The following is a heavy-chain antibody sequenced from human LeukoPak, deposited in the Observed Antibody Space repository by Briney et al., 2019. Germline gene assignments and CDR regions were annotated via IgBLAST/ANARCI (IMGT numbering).Heavy chain of an antibody. V-gene: IGHV3-33*01. CDR3: TRGYYDSSGSIDY. CDR1: GFTFSSYG. Sequence: PGGSLRLSCAASGFTFSSYGMHWVRQAPGKGLEWVAVIWYDGSNKYYADSVKGRFTISRDNSKNTLYLQMNSLRAEDTAVYYCTRGYYDSSGSIDYWGQGTLVTFSS. J-gene: IGHJ4*02. CDR2: IWYDGSNK. D-gene: IGHD3-22*01.